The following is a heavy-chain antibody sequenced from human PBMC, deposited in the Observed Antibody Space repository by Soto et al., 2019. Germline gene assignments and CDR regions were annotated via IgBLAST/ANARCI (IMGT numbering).Heavy chain of an antibody. J-gene: IGHJ3*02. Sequence: PGGSLRLSCAASGFTFSGYAMSWVRQAPGKGLEWVSAISGSGGSTYYADSMKGRFTISRDNSKNTLYLQMNSLRAEDTAVYYCAKDSVLRYFDWVPDAFDIWGQGTMVTVSS. CDR2: ISGSGGST. D-gene: IGHD3-9*01. CDR3: AKDSVLRYFDWVPDAFDI. CDR1: GFTFSGYA. V-gene: IGHV3-23*01.